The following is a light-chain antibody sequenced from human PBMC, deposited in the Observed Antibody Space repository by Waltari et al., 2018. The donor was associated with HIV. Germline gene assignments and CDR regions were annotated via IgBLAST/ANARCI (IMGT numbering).Light chain of an antibody. CDR1: SSDIGGYNY. CDR2: DVS. CDR3: SSYTSSSTLSV. V-gene: IGLV2-14*03. J-gene: IGLJ1*01. Sequence: QSALTQPAPVSGSPGQSITISCTGTSSDIGGYNYVSWYQQHPGKAPKLMISDVSHRPSGVSNRFSGSKSGNTASLTISGLQAEDEADYYCSSYTSSSTLSVFGSGTKVTVL.